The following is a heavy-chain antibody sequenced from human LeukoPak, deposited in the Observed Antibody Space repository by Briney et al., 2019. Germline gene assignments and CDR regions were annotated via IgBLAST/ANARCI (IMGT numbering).Heavy chain of an antibody. CDR1: GITFSSYA. Sequence: GGSLRLSCAAAGITFSSYALSWVRQAPGKGLEWVSAISGSGDSTYYADSVKGRFTISRDNSKNTVSLQMNSLGAEDTAVYYCARDMWRRDGYNPLGIFDYWGQGTLVTVS. J-gene: IGHJ4*02. V-gene: IGHV3-23*01. D-gene: IGHD5-24*01. CDR3: ARDMWRRDGYNPLGIFDY. CDR2: ISGSGDST.